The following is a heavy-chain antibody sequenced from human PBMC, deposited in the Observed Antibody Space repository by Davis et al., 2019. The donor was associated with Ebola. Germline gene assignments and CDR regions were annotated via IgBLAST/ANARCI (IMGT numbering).Heavy chain of an antibody. D-gene: IGHD6-19*01. Sequence: PGGSLRLSCAASGFAFGNYAMSWVRQAPGKGPEWVSSLSDSGFEAYYLDSVKGRFTISRDNSKNTLYLQMNSLRAEDTAVYYCAKVSIAVAGTDFDYWGQGTLVTVSS. CDR2: LSDSGFEA. CDR3: AKVSIAVAGTDFDY. J-gene: IGHJ4*02. V-gene: IGHV3-23*01. CDR1: GFAFGNYA.